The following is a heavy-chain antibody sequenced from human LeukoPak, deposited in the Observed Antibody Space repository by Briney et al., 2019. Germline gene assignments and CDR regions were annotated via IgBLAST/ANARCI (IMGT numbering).Heavy chain of an antibody. Sequence: PGGSLRHSCAASGFTVSSNYMSWVRQAPGKGLEWVSVIYSGGSTYYADSAKGRFTISRDNSKNTLYLQMNSLRAEDTAVYYCARDRNGDYVLDYWGQGTLVTVSS. CDR1: GFTVSSNY. D-gene: IGHD4-17*01. V-gene: IGHV3-66*01. CDR3: ARDRNGDYVLDY. J-gene: IGHJ4*02. CDR2: IYSGGST.